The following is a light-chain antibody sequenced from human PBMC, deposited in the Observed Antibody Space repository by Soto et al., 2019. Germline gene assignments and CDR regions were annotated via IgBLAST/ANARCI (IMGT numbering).Light chain of an antibody. CDR1: QKISNKY. Sequence: EIVLTQSPAILSLSPGKRATLSCRASQKISNKYLARYQQKPGQAPRLLIFGASTRASGIPDRFSGRGSGTDFTLTLSRLEPEDFAVYYCQQYDLGFTFGPGTTVDIK. V-gene: IGKV3-20*01. CDR3: QQYDLGFT. CDR2: GAS. J-gene: IGKJ3*01.